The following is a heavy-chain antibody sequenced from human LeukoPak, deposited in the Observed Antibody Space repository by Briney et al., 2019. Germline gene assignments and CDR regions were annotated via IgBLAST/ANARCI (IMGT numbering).Heavy chain of an antibody. D-gene: IGHD7-27*01. Sequence: SGPALVKPTQTLTLTCTFSGFSLSTSGMRASWIRQPPGKALEWLARIDWDDDKFYSTSLKTRLTISKYTSKNQVVLTMTNMDPVDTATYYCARSALGYDGAFDIWGQGTMVTVSS. V-gene: IGHV2-70*04. J-gene: IGHJ3*02. CDR3: ARSALGYDGAFDI. CDR1: GFSLSTSGMR. CDR2: IDWDDDK.